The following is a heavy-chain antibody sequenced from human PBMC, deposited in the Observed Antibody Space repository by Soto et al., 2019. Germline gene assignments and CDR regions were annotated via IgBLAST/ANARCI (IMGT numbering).Heavy chain of an antibody. V-gene: IGHV4-30-4*01. CDR2: IYYSGST. D-gene: IGHD3-10*01. J-gene: IGHJ6*02. Sequence: SETLSLTCTVSGGSISSGDYYWSWIRQPPGKGLEWIGYIYYSGSTYYNPSLKSRVTISVDTSKNQFSLKLSSGTAADKAVYYCAREGPLRGGYYYGSGNMWPNNDYYYGMDVWGQGTTVTVSS. CDR1: GGSISSGDYY. CDR3: AREGPLRGGYYYGSGNMWPNNDYYYGMDV.